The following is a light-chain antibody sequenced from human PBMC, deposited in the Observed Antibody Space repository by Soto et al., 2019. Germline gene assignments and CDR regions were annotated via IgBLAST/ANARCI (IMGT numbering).Light chain of an antibody. V-gene: IGKV3-15*01. CDR1: QSVSGN. CDR3: QQYKIWPT. Sequence: EIVLTQSPGTLSLSPGERATLSCRASQSVSGNLAWYQQKPGQAPRLLIYGASTRATGIPDRVSGSGSGTEFTLTISSLQSEDFAVYFCQQYKIWPTFGQGTKVDIK. CDR2: GAS. J-gene: IGKJ1*01.